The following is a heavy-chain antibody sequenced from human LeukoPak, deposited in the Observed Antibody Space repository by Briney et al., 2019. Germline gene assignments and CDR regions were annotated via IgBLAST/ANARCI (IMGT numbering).Heavy chain of an antibody. D-gene: IGHD1-26*01. Sequence: PGGSLRLSYAASGFTFSGFPMHWVRQAPGKGLEWVADISHDGTKKDYADSVKGRFTISRDNSKNTLYLQMNSLRAEDTAVYYCAKDLMGATENDYWGQGTLVTVSS. J-gene: IGHJ4*02. V-gene: IGHV3-30-3*01. CDR1: GFTFSGFP. CDR2: ISHDGTKK. CDR3: AKDLMGATENDY.